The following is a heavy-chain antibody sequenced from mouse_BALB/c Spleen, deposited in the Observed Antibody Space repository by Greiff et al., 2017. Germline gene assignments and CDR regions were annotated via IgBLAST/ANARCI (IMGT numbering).Heavy chain of an antibody. CDR1: GYSITSDYA. Sequence: EVQLQESGPGLVKPSQSLSLTCTVTGYSITSDYAWNWIRQFPGNKLEWMGYISYSGSTSYNPSLKSRISITRDTSKNPFFLQLNSVTTEDTATYYCARGYFEVWGAGTTVTVSS. V-gene: IGHV3-2*02. CDR3: ARGYFEV. CDR2: ISYSGST. J-gene: IGHJ1*01.